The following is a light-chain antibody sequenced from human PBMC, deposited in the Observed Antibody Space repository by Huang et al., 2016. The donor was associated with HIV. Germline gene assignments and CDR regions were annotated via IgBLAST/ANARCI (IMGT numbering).Light chain of an antibody. CDR3: QQLNSYPRT. Sequence: IQLTQSPSSLSASVGDRVTSTCRASQGISSYLAWYQQKPGKAPKLLIYAASTLQSGVPSRFSGSGSGTDFTLTISSLQPEDFATYHCQQLNSYPRTFGQGTKVEIK. CDR1: QGISSY. CDR2: AAS. J-gene: IGKJ1*01. V-gene: IGKV1-9*01.